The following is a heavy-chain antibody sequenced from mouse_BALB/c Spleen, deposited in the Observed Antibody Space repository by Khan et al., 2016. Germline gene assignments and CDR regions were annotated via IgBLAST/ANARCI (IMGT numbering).Heavy chain of an antibody. V-gene: IGHV1-80*01. J-gene: IGHJ1*01. Sequence: VQLQESGAELVKPGSSVKISCKASGYAFSSYWMNWVKQRPGQGLEWIGQIYPGDGDTNYNGKFKGKATLTADKSSSTAYMQLSSLTSEDSAVYCCARHGVTWYWDVWGAGTTVTVSS. CDR3: ARHGVTWYWDV. CDR2: IYPGDGDT. CDR1: GYAFSSYW. D-gene: IGHD2-1*01.